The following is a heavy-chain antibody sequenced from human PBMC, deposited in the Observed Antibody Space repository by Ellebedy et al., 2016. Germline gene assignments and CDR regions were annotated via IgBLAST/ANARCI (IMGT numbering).Heavy chain of an antibody. CDR2: ISSSGSTI. V-gene: IGHV3-11*01. D-gene: IGHD3-3*02. J-gene: IGHJ4*02. CDR3: ARGPHFFKYYFDY. CDR1: GFTFSDYN. Sequence: GESLKISCAASGFTFSDYNMSWIRQAPGKGLEWVSYISSSGSTIYYADSVKGRFTISRDNAKNSLYLQMNSLRAEDTAVYYCARGPHFFKYYFDYWGQGTLVTVSS.